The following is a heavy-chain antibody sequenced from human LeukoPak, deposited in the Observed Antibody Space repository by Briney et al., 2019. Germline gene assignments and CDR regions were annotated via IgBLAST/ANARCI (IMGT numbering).Heavy chain of an antibody. J-gene: IGHJ4*02. CDR1: GGSISSSSYY. CDR2: IYYSGST. V-gene: IGHV4-39*01. D-gene: IGHD3-9*01. Sequence: PSETLSLTCTVSGGSISSSSYYWGWIRQPPGKGLGWIGSIYYSGSTYYNPSLKSRVTISVDTSKNQFSLKLSSVTAADTAVYYCARQGVYDILTGYNYWGQGTLVTVSS. CDR3: ARQGVYDILTGYNY.